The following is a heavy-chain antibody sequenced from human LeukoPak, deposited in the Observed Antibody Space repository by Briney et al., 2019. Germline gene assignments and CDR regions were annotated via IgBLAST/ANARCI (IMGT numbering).Heavy chain of an antibody. CDR3: ARGPPYCSGGSCYLNWFDP. D-gene: IGHD2-15*01. Sequence: PSETLSLTCAVYGGSFSGYYWSWIRQPPGKELEWIGEINHSGSTNYNPSLKSRVTISVDTSKNQFSLKLSSVTAADTAVYYCARGPPYCSGGSCYLNWFDPWGQGTLVTVSS. CDR1: GGSFSGYY. CDR2: INHSGST. J-gene: IGHJ5*02. V-gene: IGHV4-34*01.